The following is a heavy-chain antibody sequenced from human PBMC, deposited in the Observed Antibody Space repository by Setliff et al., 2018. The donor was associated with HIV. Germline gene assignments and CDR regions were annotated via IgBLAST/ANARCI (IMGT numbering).Heavy chain of an antibody. CDR1: GDSISSYY. V-gene: IGHV4-4*08. Sequence: SETLSLTCTVSGDSISSYYWSWIRQPPGKGLEWIGYIYTSGITDYNPSLKSRVTISGDTSKHQFSLKLSSVTAADTAVYYCARDRRGYYYGSGSCYMDVWGTGTTVTVSS. D-gene: IGHD3-10*01. CDR2: IYTSGIT. CDR3: ARDRRGYYYGSGSCYMDV. J-gene: IGHJ6*03.